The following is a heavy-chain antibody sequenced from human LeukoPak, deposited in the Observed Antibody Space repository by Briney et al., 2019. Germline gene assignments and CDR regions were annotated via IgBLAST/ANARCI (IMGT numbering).Heavy chain of an antibody. Sequence: PGGSVRLSCAASGFTFSDYYMSWIRQAPGKGLVWVSLINGDGSTISYADSVKGRFTISRDNAKNRLYLQMNSPRAEDTAIYYCAKNGDRGAYCSGGTCYPYYYYYMDVWGKGTTVTISS. D-gene: IGHD2-15*01. J-gene: IGHJ6*03. CDR2: INGDGSTI. CDR1: GFTFSDYY. CDR3: AKNGDRGAYCSGGTCYPYYYYYMDV. V-gene: IGHV3-74*01.